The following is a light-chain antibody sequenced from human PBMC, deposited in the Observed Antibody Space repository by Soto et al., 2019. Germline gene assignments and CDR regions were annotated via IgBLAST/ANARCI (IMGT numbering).Light chain of an antibody. CDR1: QSISSW. CDR2: DAS. CDR3: QQYNSFPYT. J-gene: IGKJ2*01. Sequence: DIPLTQSPSTLSASVGDRVTITCRASQSISSWLAWYQQKPGKAPKLLIYDASSLESGVPSRFSGGGSGTEITLTISSLQPDDFATYYCQQYNSFPYTFGQGTKLEIK. V-gene: IGKV1-5*01.